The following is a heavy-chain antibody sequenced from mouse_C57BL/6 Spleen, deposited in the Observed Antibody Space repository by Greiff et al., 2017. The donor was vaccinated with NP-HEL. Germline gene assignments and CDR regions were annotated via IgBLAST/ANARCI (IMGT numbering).Heavy chain of an antibody. Sequence: QVQLQQSGPELVKPGASVKLSCKASGYTFTSYDINWVKQRPGQGLEWIGWIYPRDGSTKYNEKFKGKATLTVDTSSSTAYMELHSLTSEDSAVYFCAREGFTTVVATDAYWGQGTLVTVSA. CDR3: AREGFTTVVATDAY. V-gene: IGHV1-85*01. J-gene: IGHJ3*01. CDR1: GYTFTSYD. D-gene: IGHD1-1*01. CDR2: IYPRDGST.